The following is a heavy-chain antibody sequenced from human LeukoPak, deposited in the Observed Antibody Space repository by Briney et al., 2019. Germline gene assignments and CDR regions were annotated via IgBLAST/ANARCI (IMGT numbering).Heavy chain of an antibody. CDR1: GGSICSSSYY. Sequence: SETLSLTCTVSGGSICSSSYYWGWIRPPPGKGLEWIGSISHSESTHYNPSPNIRVTIPVETPKNQFSLNLSSVTAADTAVYYCARHDIIAVAFSYWGQGTLVTVSS. CDR2: ISHSEST. J-gene: IGHJ4*02. V-gene: IGHV4-39*01. CDR3: ARHDIIAVAFSY. D-gene: IGHD6-19*01.